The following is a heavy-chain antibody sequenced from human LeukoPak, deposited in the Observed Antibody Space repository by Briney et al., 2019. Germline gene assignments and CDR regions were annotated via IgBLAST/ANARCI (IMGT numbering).Heavy chain of an antibody. V-gene: IGHV4-59*01. J-gene: IGHJ6*02. D-gene: IGHD5-24*01. Sequence: SETLSLTCSVSGASISSYHWSWIRQPPGKGLEWIGYIYSGSTNYNPSLKSRVTISVDRSKNQFSLKLSFVTAADTAVYYCARGTIPRSYYYGMDVWGQGTTVTVSS. CDR3: ARGTIPRSYYYGMDV. CDR2: IYSGST. CDR1: GASISSYH.